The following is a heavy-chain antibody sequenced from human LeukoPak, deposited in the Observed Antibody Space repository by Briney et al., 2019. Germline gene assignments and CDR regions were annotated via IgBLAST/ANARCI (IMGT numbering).Heavy chain of an antibody. CDR3: AKAPYDILTGYSPS. Sequence: PGRSLRLSCAASGFTFSSYGMHWVRQAPGKGLEWVAVISYDGSNKYYADSVKGRLTISRDNSKNTLYLQMNSLRAEDTAVYYCAKAPYDILTGYSPSWGQGTLVTVSS. V-gene: IGHV3-30*18. CDR2: ISYDGSNK. D-gene: IGHD3-9*01. J-gene: IGHJ5*02. CDR1: GFTFSSYG.